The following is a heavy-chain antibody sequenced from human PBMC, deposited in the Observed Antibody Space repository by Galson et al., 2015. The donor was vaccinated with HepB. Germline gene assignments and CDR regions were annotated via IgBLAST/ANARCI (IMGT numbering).Heavy chain of an antibody. J-gene: IGHJ5*02. CDR2: IYHSGSP. V-gene: IGHV4-31*03. CDR3: ARTMVNWVRATPHWFDP. D-gene: IGHD4/OR15-4a*01. CDR1: GGSISSGGYY. Sequence: TLSLTCTVSGGSISSGGYYWSWIRQHPGKGLEWIGYIYHSGSPYYNPSLRSRLTISVDTSENQFSLRLSSVTAADTAVYYCARTMVNWVRATPHWFDPWGQGTLVTVSS.